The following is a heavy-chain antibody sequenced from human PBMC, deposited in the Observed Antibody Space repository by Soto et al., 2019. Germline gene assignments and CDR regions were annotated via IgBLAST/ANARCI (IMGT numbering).Heavy chain of an antibody. J-gene: IGHJ4*02. Sequence: ASVNVSCKASGYTFTGYYMHWVRQAPGQGLEWMGWINPNSGGTNYAQKFQGRVTMTRDTSISTAYMELSRLRSDDTAVYYCARDPHGGNGSECWGQGTLVIVSS. D-gene: IGHD2-15*01. V-gene: IGHV1-2*02. CDR3: ARDPHGGNGSEC. CDR2: INPNSGGT. CDR1: GYTFTGYY.